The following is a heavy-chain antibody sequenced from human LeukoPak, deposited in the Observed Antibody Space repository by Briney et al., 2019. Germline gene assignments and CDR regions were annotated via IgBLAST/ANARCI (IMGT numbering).Heavy chain of an antibody. CDR1: GFTFSSYT. D-gene: IGHD4-11*01. J-gene: IGHJ4*02. CDR2: ISDPHSGSET. Sequence: GGSLRLSCAASGFTFSSYTMNWVRQALGQGLEWVSTISDPHSGSETHYADSVKGRFTISRDDFQNTLYLQMDSLRAEDTAVYYCTTRLHNHFDYWGQGTRVTVSS. V-gene: IGHV3-23*01. CDR3: TTRLHNHFDY.